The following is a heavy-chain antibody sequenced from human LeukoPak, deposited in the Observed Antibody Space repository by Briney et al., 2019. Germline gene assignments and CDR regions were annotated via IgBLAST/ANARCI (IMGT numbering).Heavy chain of an antibody. D-gene: IGHD2-2*02. CDR1: GGSISTYY. Sequence: SETLSLACSVSGGSISTYYWSWIRQSPGKGLEWIGYIYHNGDTNYNPSFKSRVTISVDTSKNQFSLRLMSVTAADTAIYYCARHSYTPFDYWGQGSLVTVSS. CDR3: ARHSYTPFDY. V-gene: IGHV4-59*08. CDR2: IYHNGDT. J-gene: IGHJ4*02.